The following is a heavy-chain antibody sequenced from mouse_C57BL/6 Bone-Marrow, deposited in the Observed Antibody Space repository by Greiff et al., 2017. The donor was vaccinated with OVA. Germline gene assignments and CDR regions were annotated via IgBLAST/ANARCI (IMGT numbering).Heavy chain of an antibody. V-gene: IGHV3-6*01. J-gene: IGHJ2*01. CDR3: ARGGTTVGDYFDY. CDR1: GYSFTSGYY. D-gene: IGHD1-1*01. Sequence: EVQLQESGPGLVKPSQSLSLTCSVTGYSFTSGYYWYWIRQFPGNILEWMGYIRYDGSTNYNPSLKNRISITRDTSTNQFFLKLNSVTTEDTATYYGARGGTTVGDYFDYWGQGTTLTVSS. CDR2: IRYDGST.